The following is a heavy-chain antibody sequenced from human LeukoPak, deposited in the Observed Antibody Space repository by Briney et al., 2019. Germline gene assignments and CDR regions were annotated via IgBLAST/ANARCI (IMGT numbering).Heavy chain of an antibody. CDR2: ISYDGSNK. J-gene: IGHJ6*02. CDR3: ARGPRLRRYGMDV. V-gene: IGHV3-30-3*01. Sequence: HPGGSLRLSCAASGFTFSSYAMHWVRQAPGKGLEWVAVISYDGSNKYYADPVKGRFTISRDNSKNTLYLQMNSLRAEDTAVYYCARGPRLRRYGMDVWGQGTTVTVSS. D-gene: IGHD4-17*01. CDR1: GFTFSSYA.